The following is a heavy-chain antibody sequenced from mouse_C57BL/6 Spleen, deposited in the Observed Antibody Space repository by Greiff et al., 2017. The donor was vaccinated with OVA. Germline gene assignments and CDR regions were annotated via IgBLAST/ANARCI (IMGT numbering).Heavy chain of an antibody. CDR2: IDPANGNT. D-gene: IGHD2-4*01. CDR3: APIYYDYGRDWYFDV. CDR1: GFNIKNTY. J-gene: IGHJ1*03. Sequence: DVQLQESVAELVRPGASVKLSCTASGFNIKNTYMHWVKQRPEQGLEWIGRIDPANGNTKYAPKFQGKATITADTSSNTAYLQLSSLTSEDTAIYYCAPIYYDYGRDWYFDVWGTGTTVTVSS. V-gene: IGHV14-3*01.